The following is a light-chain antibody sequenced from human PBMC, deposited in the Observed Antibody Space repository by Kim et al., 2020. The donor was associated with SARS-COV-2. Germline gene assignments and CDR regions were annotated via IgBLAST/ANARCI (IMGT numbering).Light chain of an antibody. V-gene: IGKV1-39*01. Sequence: SASVGDRVTMTCRASQSISSYLNWYQQKPGKAPKLLIYAASSLQSGVPSRFSGSGSGTDFTLTISSLQPEDFATYYCQQSYSTPYTFGQGNKLEI. CDR3: QQSYSTPYT. CDR1: QSISSY. CDR2: AAS. J-gene: IGKJ2*01.